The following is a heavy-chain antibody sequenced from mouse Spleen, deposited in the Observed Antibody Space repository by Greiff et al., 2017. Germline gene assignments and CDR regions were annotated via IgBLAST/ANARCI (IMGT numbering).Heavy chain of an antibody. CDR3: AKSNWDEGYFDY. V-gene: IGHV2-2*01. D-gene: IGHD4-1*01. J-gene: IGHJ2*01. CDR1: GFSLTSYG. CDR2: IWSGGST. Sequence: QVQLQQSGPGLVQPSQSLSITCTVSGFSLTSYGVHWVRQSPGKGLEWLGVIWSGGSTDYNAAFISRLSISKDNSKSQVFFKMNSLQADDTAIYYCAKSNWDEGYFDYWGQGTTLTVSS.